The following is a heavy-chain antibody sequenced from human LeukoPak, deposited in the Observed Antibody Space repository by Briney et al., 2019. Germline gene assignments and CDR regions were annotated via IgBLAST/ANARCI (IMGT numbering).Heavy chain of an antibody. CDR3: AREKGPYGDYVAFDI. J-gene: IGHJ3*02. Sequence: SETLSLTCTVSGGSISSGSYYWSWIRQPAGRGLEWIGRIYTSGSTNYNPSLKSRVTISVDTSKNQFSLKLSSVTAADTAVYYCAREKGPYGDYVAFDIWGQGTMVTVSS. CDR1: GGSISSGSYY. CDR2: IYTSGST. V-gene: IGHV4-61*02. D-gene: IGHD4-17*01.